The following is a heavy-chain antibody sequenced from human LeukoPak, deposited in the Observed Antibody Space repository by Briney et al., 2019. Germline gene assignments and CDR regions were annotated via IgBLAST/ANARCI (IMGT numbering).Heavy chain of an antibody. CDR3: AKVAGYCSSTSCHGPRHDFDY. J-gene: IGHJ4*02. V-gene: IGHV3-30*18. CDR1: GFTFSSYG. Sequence: GGSLRLSCAASGFTFSSYGMHWVRQAPGKGLEWVAVISYDGSNKYYADSVKGRFTISRDNSKNTLYLQMNSLRAEDTAVYYCAKVAGYCSSTSCHGPRHDFDYWGQGTLVTVSS. CDR2: ISYDGSNK. D-gene: IGHD2-2*03.